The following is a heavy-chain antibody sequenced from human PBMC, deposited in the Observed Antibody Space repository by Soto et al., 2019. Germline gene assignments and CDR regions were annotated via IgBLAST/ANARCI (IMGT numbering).Heavy chain of an antibody. Sequence: SQTLSLTCAISGDSVSSNSAALNWIRQSPSRGLEWLGRTYYRSKWYNDYAVSVKSRITINPDTSKNQFSLQLNSVTPEDTAVYYCARDPDNWNYAWFDPWGQGTLVTVSS. CDR2: TYYRSKWYN. D-gene: IGHD1-7*01. CDR3: ARDPDNWNYAWFDP. V-gene: IGHV6-1*01. J-gene: IGHJ5*02. CDR1: GDSVSSNSAA.